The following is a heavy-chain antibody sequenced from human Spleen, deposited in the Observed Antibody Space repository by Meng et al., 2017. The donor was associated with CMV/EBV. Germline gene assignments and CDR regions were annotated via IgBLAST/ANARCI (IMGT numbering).Heavy chain of an antibody. J-gene: IGHJ3*02. Sequence: GESLKISCAASGFTFSRYWMSWVRQAPGKGLEWVSYISSSGYTIYYADSVKGRFTISRDNAKNSLYLQMNNLRAEDTAVYYCARVVVPAVIDAFDIWGQGTMVTVSS. CDR3: ARVVVPAVIDAFDI. CDR1: GFTFSRYW. CDR2: ISSSGYTI. V-gene: IGHV3-48*04. D-gene: IGHD2-2*01.